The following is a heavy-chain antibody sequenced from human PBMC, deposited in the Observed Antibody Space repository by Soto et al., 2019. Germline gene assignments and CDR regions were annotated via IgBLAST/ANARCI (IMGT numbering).Heavy chain of an antibody. J-gene: IGHJ6*02. CDR2: IHSGGSRI. CDR3: ARDGSTVTTNYHYAMDV. V-gene: IGHV3-48*03. CDR1: GFTFSTYH. Sequence: EVQLVESGGGLVQPGGSLILSCAASGFTFSTYHMNWVRQAPGKGLEWVSYIHSGGSRIYYADSVKGRFTISRDNAKNSLYLQMNSLRAVDTAVYYCARDGSTVTTNYHYAMDVWGQGTTVTVSS. D-gene: IGHD4-17*01.